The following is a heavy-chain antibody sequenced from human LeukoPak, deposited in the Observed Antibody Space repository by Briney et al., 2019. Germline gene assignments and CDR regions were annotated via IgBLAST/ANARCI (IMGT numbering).Heavy chain of an antibody. Sequence: HPGGSLRLSCAASGFTFSSYGMHWVRQAPGKGLEWVAVIWCDGSNRYYADSVKGRFIISRDNSKTTLYLQMNSLRAEDTAVYYCARDPIETLNYDILTGYLDYWGQGTLVTVSS. CDR2: IWCDGSNR. CDR3: ARDPIETLNYDILTGYLDY. V-gene: IGHV3-33*01. J-gene: IGHJ4*02. CDR1: GFTFSSYG. D-gene: IGHD3-9*01.